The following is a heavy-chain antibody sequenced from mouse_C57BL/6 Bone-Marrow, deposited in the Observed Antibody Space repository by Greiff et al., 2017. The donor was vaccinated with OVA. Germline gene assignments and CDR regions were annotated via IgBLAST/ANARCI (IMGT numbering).Heavy chain of an antibody. D-gene: IGHD1-1*01. CDR3: ASGLLPFAY. CDR2: IWGVGST. CDR1: GFSLTSYG. Sequence: QVQLKESGPGLVAPSQSLSITCTVSGFSLTSYGVDWVRQSPGKGLEWLGVIWGVGSTNYNSAPKSRLSISKDNAKSQVFLKMNSLQTDDTAMYYCASGLLPFAYWGQGTLVTVSA. V-gene: IGHV2-6*01. J-gene: IGHJ3*01.